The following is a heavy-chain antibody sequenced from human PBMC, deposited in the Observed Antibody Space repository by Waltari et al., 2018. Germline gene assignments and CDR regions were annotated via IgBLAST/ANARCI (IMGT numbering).Heavy chain of an antibody. CDR2: ISSSSSYI. CDR3: ARDLLGPIDY. J-gene: IGHJ4*02. D-gene: IGHD7-27*01. Sequence: EVQLLESGGGLVQPGGSLRLSCAASGFTFSSYAMSWVRQAPGKGLEWVSSISSSSSYIYYADSVKGRFTISRDNAKNSLYLQMNSLRAEDTAVYYCARDLLGPIDYWGQGTLVTVSS. V-gene: IGHV3-21*01. CDR1: GFTFSSYA.